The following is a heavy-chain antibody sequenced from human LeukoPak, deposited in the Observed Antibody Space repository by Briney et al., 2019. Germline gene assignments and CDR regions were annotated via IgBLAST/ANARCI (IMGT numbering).Heavy chain of an antibody. J-gene: IGHJ6*03. CDR1: GVSISGGAYY. Sequence: PSETLSLTCTVSGVSISGGAYYWSWIRQHPGKGLEWIGNINYSGSTYYNPSLQSRVTISVDTSKNQFSLKLSSVTAADTAVYYCARDSRGSPGGSGYYKNYYYYMDVWGKGTTVTVSS. V-gene: IGHV4-31*03. D-gene: IGHD3-3*01. CDR2: INYSGST. CDR3: ARDSRGSPGGSGYYKNYYYYMDV.